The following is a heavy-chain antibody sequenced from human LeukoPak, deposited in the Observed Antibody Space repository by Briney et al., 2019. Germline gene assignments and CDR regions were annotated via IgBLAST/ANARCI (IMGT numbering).Heavy chain of an antibody. J-gene: IGHJ6*03. Sequence: ALRLSCAASGFTFDDYAIHGGRQSPGKGLEWVSGISWKSKNVGYADSVKGRFTISRDNAKNSLYLQMDSLRDDDTALYYCAKDRDSGAFRRSAYMAVWGKGPTVTISS. D-gene: IGHD3-3*02. V-gene: IGHV3-9*01. CDR2: ISWKSKNV. CDR1: GFTFDDYA. CDR3: AKDRDSGAFRRSAYMAV.